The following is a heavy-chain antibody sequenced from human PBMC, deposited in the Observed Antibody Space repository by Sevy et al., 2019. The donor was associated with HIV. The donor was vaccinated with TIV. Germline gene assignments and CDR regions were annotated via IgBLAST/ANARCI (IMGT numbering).Heavy chain of an antibody. CDR1: GFTFSSYW. CDR3: ARVMITFGGVIDSDAFDI. V-gene: IGHV3-7*03. Sequence: GGSLRLSCAASGFTFSSYWMSWVRQAPGKGLEWVANIKQDGSEKYYVDSVKGRFTISRDNAKNSPYLQMNSLRAEDTAVYYCARVMITFGGVIDSDAFDIWGQGTMVTVSS. D-gene: IGHD3-16*02. J-gene: IGHJ3*02. CDR2: IKQDGSEK.